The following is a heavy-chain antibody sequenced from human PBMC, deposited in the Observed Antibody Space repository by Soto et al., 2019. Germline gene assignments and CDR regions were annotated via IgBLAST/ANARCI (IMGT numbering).Heavy chain of an antibody. CDR3: AKDLRRVVVAATRYYGMDV. CDR2: ISWNSGSI. J-gene: IGHJ6*02. Sequence: GGSLRLSCAASGLTFEDYAMHWVRQAPGKGLEWVSGISWNSGSIGYADSVKGRFTISRDNAKNSLYLQMNSLRAEDTALYYCAKDLRRVVVAATRYYGMDVWGQGTTVTVSS. D-gene: IGHD2-15*01. CDR1: GLTFEDYA. V-gene: IGHV3-9*01.